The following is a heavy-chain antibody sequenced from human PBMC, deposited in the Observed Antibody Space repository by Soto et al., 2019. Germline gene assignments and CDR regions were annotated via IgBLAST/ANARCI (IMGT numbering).Heavy chain of an antibody. D-gene: IGHD1-26*01. V-gene: IGHV3-7*01. Sequence: EVQMVESGGGLVQPGGPLRFSCEASGFSISDTWMSWARRAPGKGLEWVGNINEDGSEENYVDSVKGRFTISRDNARNSLYLQMNSLRVEDTAVYYCCHTWVGGQGTLVTVSS. CDR2: INEDGSEE. J-gene: IGHJ4*02. CDR3: CHTWV. CDR1: GFSISDTW.